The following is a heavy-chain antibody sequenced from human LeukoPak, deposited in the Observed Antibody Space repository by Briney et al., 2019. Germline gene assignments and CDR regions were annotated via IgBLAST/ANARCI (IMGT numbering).Heavy chain of an antibody. CDR3: ATEVDTAMVMDY. J-gene: IGHJ4*02. V-gene: IGHV1-69*01. CDR1: GGTFSSYA. CDR2: IIPIFGTA. Sequence: GSSVKVSCKASGGTFSSYAISWVRQAPGQGLEWMGGIIPIFGTANYAQKFQGRVTITVDESTSTAYMELSSLRSEDTAVYYCATEVDTAMVMDYWGQGTLVTVSS. D-gene: IGHD5-18*01.